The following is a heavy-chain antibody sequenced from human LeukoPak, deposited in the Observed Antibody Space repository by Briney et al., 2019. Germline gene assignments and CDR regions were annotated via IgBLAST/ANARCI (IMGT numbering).Heavy chain of an antibody. CDR1: GYTFTSYG. V-gene: IGHV1-18*01. D-gene: IGHD3-10*01. CDR3: ARDPEWFGELSLDY. CDR2: ISAYNGNT. J-gene: IGHJ4*02. Sequence: GASVKVSCKASGYTFTSYGISWVQQAPGQGLEWMGWISAYNGNTNYAQKLQGRVTMTTDTSTSTAYMELRSPRSDDTAVYYCARDPEWFGELSLDYWGQGTLVTVSS.